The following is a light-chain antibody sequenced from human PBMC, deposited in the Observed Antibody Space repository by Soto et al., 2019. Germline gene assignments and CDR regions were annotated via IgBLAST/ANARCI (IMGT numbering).Light chain of an antibody. CDR2: GAS. CDR3: QQYGSSPKT. CDR1: QSVSSSY. V-gene: IGKV3-20*01. J-gene: IGKJ1*01. Sequence: EIVLTQSPGTLSLSPGERATLSCRASQSVSSSYLAWYQQKPGQAPRLLIYGASSRATGIPDRFSGSGSGXXXXXXXXXLEPEDFAVYYCQQYGSSPKTFGQGTKVEIK.